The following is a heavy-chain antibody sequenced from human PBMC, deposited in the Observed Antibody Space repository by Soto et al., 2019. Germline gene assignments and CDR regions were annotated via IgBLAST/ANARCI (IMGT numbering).Heavy chain of an antibody. CDR1: GGSITSGGIY. V-gene: IGHV4-31*02. D-gene: IGHD6-19*01. CDR2: IYHSGST. J-gene: IGHJ4*02. CDR3: ARFNSRSGTEYFDY. Sequence: QVKLQESGPGLVQPAQTLSLSWTVSGGSITSGGIYWSWLRQHPRQGLEWIGYIYHSGSTTYNPSLTSRVTISVDTSKNQFSLTVTSLTVADTAVYYCARFNSRSGTEYFDYWGQGTLVTVSS.